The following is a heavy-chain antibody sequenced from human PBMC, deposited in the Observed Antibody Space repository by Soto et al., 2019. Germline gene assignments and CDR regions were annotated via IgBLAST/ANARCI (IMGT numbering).Heavy chain of an antibody. Sequence: SETLSLTCTVSDASINSGGYYWSWIRQHPGKGLEWIGFIYYSGTTYYNPSLKSRVTTSVDTSKNQFSLRLSSVTAADTAVYYCARGLIVMLAGIEELINSHFDSWGQGTLVTVSS. CDR2: IYYSGTT. V-gene: IGHV4-31*03. J-gene: IGHJ4*02. CDR3: ARGLIVMLAGIEELINSHFDS. CDR1: DASINSGGYY. D-gene: IGHD2-21*02.